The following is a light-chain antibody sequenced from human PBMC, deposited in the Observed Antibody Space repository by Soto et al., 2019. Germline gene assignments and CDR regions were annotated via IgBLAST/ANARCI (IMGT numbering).Light chain of an antibody. CDR2: DAS. CDR1: QDISNY. Sequence: DIQMTQSPSSLSASVGDRVTITCQASQDISNYLNWYQQKPGKAPKLLIYDASNLETGVPSRFSGSGSGTDFTFTISSLQPEDTATYYCQQYDNLPPALTFGGGTKVEIK. J-gene: IGKJ4*01. V-gene: IGKV1-33*01. CDR3: QQYDNLPPALT.